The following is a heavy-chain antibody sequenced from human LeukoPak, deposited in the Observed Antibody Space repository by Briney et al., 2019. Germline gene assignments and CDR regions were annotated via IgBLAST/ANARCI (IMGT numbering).Heavy chain of an antibody. Sequence: PGGSLRLSCAAPRFTFRNYGMHWVRQAPGKGLEWVAVISYDGSNKYYADSVKGRFTISRDNSKNTLYLQMNSLRAKDTAVYYCAKGSYGSGSLFYFDHWGQGTLVTVSS. J-gene: IGHJ4*02. D-gene: IGHD3-10*01. CDR2: ISYDGSNK. CDR1: RFTFRNYG. CDR3: AKGSYGSGSLFYFDH. V-gene: IGHV3-30*18.